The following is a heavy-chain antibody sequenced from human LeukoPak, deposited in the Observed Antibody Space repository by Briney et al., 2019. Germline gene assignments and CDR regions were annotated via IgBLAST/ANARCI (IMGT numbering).Heavy chain of an antibody. CDR1: GFTVSSNY. V-gene: IGHV3-53*01. CDR3: AKGGYYGSGRLYGMDV. CDR2: IYSGGST. Sequence: GGSLRLSCAASGFTVSSNYMSWVRQAPGKGLEWVSVIYSGGSTYYADSVKGRFTISRDNPKNTLYLQMNSLRAEDTAVYYCAKGGYYGSGRLYGMDVWGKGTTVTVSS. D-gene: IGHD3-10*01. J-gene: IGHJ6*04.